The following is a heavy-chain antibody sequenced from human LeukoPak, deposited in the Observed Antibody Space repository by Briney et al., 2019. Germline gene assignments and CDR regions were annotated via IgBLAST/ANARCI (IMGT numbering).Heavy chain of an antibody. D-gene: IGHD1-26*01. CDR1: GFTFSSSG. Sequence: GGSLRLSCAASGFTFSSSGMHWVRQAPGKGLEWVTLIGYDGSNNYDGSSKYYADSVMGRFTISRDNSKNTLYLQMNSLRPEDTALYYCAKDYPSAVGASPFEYWGQGTLVTVS. CDR2: IGYDGSNNYDGSSK. J-gene: IGHJ4*02. CDR3: AKDYPSAVGASPFEY. V-gene: IGHV3-30*02.